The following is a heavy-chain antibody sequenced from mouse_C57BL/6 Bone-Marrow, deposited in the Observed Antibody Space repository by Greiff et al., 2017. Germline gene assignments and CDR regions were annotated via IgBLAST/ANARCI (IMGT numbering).Heavy chain of an antibody. CDR2: LRNKANGYTT. CDR1: GFTFTDYY. CDR3: ARCPLYGYDERGAMDD. J-gene: IGHJ4*01. D-gene: IGHD2-2*01. V-gene: IGHV7-3*01. Sequence: EVKLVESGGGLVQPGGSLSLSCAASGFTFTDYYMSWVRQPPGKALEWLGFLRNKANGYTTEYSASLKGRFTISRDNSQSILYLQMNALWPKDSATYYCARCPLYGYDERGAMDDWGQGTSGTVSS.